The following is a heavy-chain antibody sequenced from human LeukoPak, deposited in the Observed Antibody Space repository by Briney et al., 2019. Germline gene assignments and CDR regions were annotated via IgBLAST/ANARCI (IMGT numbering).Heavy chain of an antibody. CDR2: IIPIFGTA. CDR3: ARDSGKGLRLGELSLLFDP. V-gene: IGHV1-69*05. D-gene: IGHD3-16*02. J-gene: IGHJ5*02. CDR1: GGTFSSYA. Sequence: SVKVSCKASGGTFSSYAISWVRQAPGQGLEWMGGIIPIFGTANYAQKFQGRVTITRDTSASTAYMELSSLRSEDTAVYYCARDSGKGLRLGELSLLFDPWGQGTLVTVSS.